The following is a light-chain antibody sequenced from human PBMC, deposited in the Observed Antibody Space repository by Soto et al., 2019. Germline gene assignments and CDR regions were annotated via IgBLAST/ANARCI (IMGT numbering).Light chain of an antibody. CDR1: SSDVGGFNY. J-gene: IGLJ3*02. CDR2: EVS. Sequence: QSALTQPPSVSGSPGQSITISCTGSSSDVGGFNYVSWYQHHPGKAPKLMIYEVSNRPLGVSNRFSGSKSGNRASLAISGLQAEDEGDYYCWSYTSSGTLVFGGGTKLTVL. CDR3: WSYTSSGTLV. V-gene: IGLV2-14*01.